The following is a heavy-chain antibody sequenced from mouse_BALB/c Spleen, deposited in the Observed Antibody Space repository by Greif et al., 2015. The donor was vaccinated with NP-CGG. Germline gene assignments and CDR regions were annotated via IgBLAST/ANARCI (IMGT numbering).Heavy chain of an antibody. CDR3: ASMDY. J-gene: IGHJ4*01. Sequence: EVKLVESGGGLVKPGGSLELSCAASGFTFSDYYMYWVRQTPEKRLEWVATISDGGSYTYYPDSVKGRFTISRDNAKNNLYLQMSSLKSEDTAMYYCASMDYWGQGTSVTVSS. CDR2: ISDGGSYT. V-gene: IGHV5-4*02. CDR1: GFTFSDYY.